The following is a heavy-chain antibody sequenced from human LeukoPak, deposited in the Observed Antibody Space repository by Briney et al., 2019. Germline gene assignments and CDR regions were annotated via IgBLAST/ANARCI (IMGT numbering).Heavy chain of an antibody. CDR3: ARALPPDDILTGTLDY. Sequence: ASVKVSCTASGYTFTSYAMHWVRQAPGQRLEWMGWINAGNGNTKYSRKFQGRVTITRDTSASTAYMELSSLRSEDTAVYYCARALPPDDILTGTLDYWGQGTLVTVSS. J-gene: IGHJ4*02. V-gene: IGHV1-3*01. D-gene: IGHD3-9*01. CDR2: INAGNGNT. CDR1: GYTFTSYA.